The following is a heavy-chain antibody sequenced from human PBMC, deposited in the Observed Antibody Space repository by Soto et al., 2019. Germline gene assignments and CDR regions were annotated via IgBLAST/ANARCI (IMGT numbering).Heavy chain of an antibody. CDR1: GGSFSGYY. D-gene: IGHD5-12*01. CDR3: ARGFLFGSGYAITYYYYGMDV. Sequence: SETLSLTCAVYGGSFSGYYWSWIRQPPGKGLEWIGEINHSGSTNYNPSLKSRVTISVDTSKNQFSLKLSSVTAADTAVYYCARGFLFGSGYAITYYYYGMDVWGQGTTVTVS. CDR2: INHSGST. V-gene: IGHV4-34*01. J-gene: IGHJ6*02.